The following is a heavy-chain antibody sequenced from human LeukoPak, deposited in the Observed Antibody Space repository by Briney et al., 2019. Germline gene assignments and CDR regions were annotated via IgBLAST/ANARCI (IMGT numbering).Heavy chain of an antibody. Sequence: SVKVSCKASGYTFTSYGISWVRQAPGQGLEWMGMIIPILGIANYAQKFQGRVTITADKSTSTAYMELSSLRSEDTAVYYCARGVWASAGTRDNWFDPWGQGTLVTVSS. J-gene: IGHJ5*02. CDR3: ARGVWASAGTRDNWFDP. D-gene: IGHD6-13*01. V-gene: IGHV1-69*04. CDR1: GYTFTSYG. CDR2: IIPILGIA.